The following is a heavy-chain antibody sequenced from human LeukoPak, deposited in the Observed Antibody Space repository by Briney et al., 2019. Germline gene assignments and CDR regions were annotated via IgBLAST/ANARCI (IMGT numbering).Heavy chain of an antibody. D-gene: IGHD2-15*01. CDR1: GFTFSDYY. V-gene: IGHV3-11*03. J-gene: IGHJ4*02. CDR3: ATSRMWYHFDY. CDR2: VSSSTYT. Sequence: GGSLRLSCAASGFTFSDYYMSWIRQAPGKGLEWIAYVSSSTYTNYAGSVKGRFTVSRDNAKNSVFLQMNSLRAEDTAIYYCATSRMWYHFDYLGQGTLVIVSS.